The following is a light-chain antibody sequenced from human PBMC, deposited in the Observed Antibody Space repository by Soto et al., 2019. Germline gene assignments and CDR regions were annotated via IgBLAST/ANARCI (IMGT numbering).Light chain of an antibody. J-gene: IGLJ2*01. CDR3: QAWDSSTVV. Sequence: QSVLTQPPSVSGAPGQRVTISCTGSSSNIGAGYDVHWYQQLPGTAPKLLIYGNSNRPSGVPDRFSGSNFGNTATLTISGTQAMDEADYYCQAWDSSTVVFGGGTKLTVL. CDR1: SSNIGAGYD. V-gene: IGLV1-40*01. CDR2: GNS.